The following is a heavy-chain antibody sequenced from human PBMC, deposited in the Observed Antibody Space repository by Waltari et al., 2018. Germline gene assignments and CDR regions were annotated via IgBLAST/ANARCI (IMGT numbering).Heavy chain of an antibody. CDR3: AKGGHLDE. J-gene: IGHJ4*02. D-gene: IGHD3-16*01. CDR2: INEDGSEK. V-gene: IGHV3-7*01. Sequence: EVQLVESGGGFVHPGGSLRLSCIASGFNFNGFWRRLVRQAPGKWRWWVSNINEDGSEKHYVDSVKGRFTISRDNSENSLYLQRDSLRVDDTAVYYCAKGGHLDEWGQGTLVTVSS. CDR1: GFNFNGFW.